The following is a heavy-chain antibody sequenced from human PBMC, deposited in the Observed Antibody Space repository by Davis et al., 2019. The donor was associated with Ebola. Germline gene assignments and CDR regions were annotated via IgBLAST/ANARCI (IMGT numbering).Heavy chain of an antibody. CDR1: GYTFTSYY. V-gene: IGHV1-46*01. CDR3: ARDSMGSSWYPGTRGSFDP. CDR2: INPSGGST. J-gene: IGHJ5*02. Sequence: ASVKVSCKASGYTFTSYYMHWVRQAPGQGLEWMGIINPSGGSTSYAQKFQGRVTMTRDTSTSTVYMELSSLRSEDTAVYYCARDSMGSSWYPGTRGSFDPWGQGTLVTVSS. D-gene: IGHD6-13*01.